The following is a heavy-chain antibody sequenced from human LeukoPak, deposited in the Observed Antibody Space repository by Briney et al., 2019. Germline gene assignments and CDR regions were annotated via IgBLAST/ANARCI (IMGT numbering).Heavy chain of an antibody. Sequence: SGTLSLTCTLSGGSISSYYWNWIRQPPGKGLEWIGYIYYSGSTNYNPSLKSRVTISVDTSKNQFSLKLSSVTAADTAVYYCARDQREWSGYYFGFDPWGQGTLVTVSS. CDR3: ARDQREWSGYYFGFDP. CDR1: GGSISSYY. V-gene: IGHV4-59*01. D-gene: IGHD3-3*01. J-gene: IGHJ5*02. CDR2: IYYSGST.